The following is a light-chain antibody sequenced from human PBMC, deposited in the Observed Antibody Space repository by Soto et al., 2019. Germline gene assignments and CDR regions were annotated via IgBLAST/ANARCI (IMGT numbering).Light chain of an antibody. V-gene: IGKV3-20*01. CDR1: QSVGGNY. CDR2: GAS. J-gene: IGKJ1*01. CDR3: QHYGSSPRT. Sequence: EIVLTQSPGTLSLSPGERATLSCRASQSVGGNYLAWFQQKPGQAPRLLVYGASNRAAGIPARFSGGGSGTDFTLTISRLEPEDFAVYYCQHYGSSPRTFGQGTEVEVK.